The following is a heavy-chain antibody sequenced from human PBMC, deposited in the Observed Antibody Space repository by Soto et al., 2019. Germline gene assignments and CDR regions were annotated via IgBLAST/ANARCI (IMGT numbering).Heavy chain of an antibody. CDR3: ARARESDSSGCYPYYFDY. J-gene: IGHJ4*02. D-gene: IGHD6-19*01. Sequence: EVQLVESGGGLVQPGGSLRLSCAASGFTVSSNYMSWVRQAPGKGLEWVSVIYSGGSTYYADSVKGRFTISRDNSKNTLYLQMNSLRAEETAVYYCARARESDSSGCYPYYFDYWGQGTLVTVSS. CDR2: IYSGGST. CDR1: GFTVSSNY. V-gene: IGHV3-66*01.